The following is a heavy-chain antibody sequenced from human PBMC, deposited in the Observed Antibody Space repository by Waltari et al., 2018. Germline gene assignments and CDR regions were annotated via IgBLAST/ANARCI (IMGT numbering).Heavy chain of an antibody. CDR1: GFHVSRNY. D-gene: IGHD3-10*01. CDR3: ARDNRFRELLVGMDV. V-gene: IGHV3-53*01. CDR2: IYSGGST. J-gene: IGHJ6*02. Sequence: EVQLVDSGGGLIQPGWSLRLSCAASGFHVSRNYILWVRQGPGKGLEWVSVIYSGGSTYYADSGKGRFTISRDNSKNTLYLQMNSLRDEDTAVYYCARDNRFRELLVGMDVWGQGTTVTVSS.